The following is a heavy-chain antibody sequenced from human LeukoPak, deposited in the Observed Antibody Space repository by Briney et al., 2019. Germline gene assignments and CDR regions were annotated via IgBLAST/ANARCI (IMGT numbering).Heavy chain of an antibody. D-gene: IGHD2-15*01. CDR2: IYYSGST. J-gene: IGHJ4*02. CDR1: GGSISSYY. Sequence: KPSETLSLTCTVSGGSISSYYWSWIRQPPGKGLEWVGYIYYSGSTYYNPSLKSRVTISVDTSKNQFSLKLSSVTAADTAVYYCARDGAYCSGGSCPPEGYFDYWGQGTLVTVSS. V-gene: IGHV4-59*12. CDR3: ARDGAYCSGGSCPPEGYFDY.